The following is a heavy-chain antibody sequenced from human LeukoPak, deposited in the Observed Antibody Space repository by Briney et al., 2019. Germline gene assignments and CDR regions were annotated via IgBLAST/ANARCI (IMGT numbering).Heavy chain of an antibody. J-gene: IGHJ4*02. D-gene: IGHD1-1*01. CDR3: ARGGRIQLERRGYFDY. CDR1: GITFSSYW. CDR2: ITSDGSNT. Sequence: GGSLRLSCAASGITFSSYWMHWVRQAPGKGLVWVSRITSDGSNTNYTDSVKGRFTISRDNAKNTLYLHMNSLRAEDTAVYYCARGGRIQLERRGYFDYWGQGTLVTVSS. V-gene: IGHV3-74*01.